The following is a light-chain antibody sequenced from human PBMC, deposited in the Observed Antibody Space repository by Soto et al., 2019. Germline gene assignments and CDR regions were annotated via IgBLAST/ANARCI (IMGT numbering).Light chain of an antibody. CDR3: QHYTSYSEA. CDR1: QTISSW. V-gene: IGKV1-5*03. CDR2: KAS. Sequence: DIQMTQSPSTLSGSVGDRVTITCRASQTISSWLAWYQQKPGKAPKLLIYKASTLKSGVPSRFSGSGSGTEFTLTISSLQPDDFATYYCQHYTSYSEAFGQGTKADIX. J-gene: IGKJ1*01.